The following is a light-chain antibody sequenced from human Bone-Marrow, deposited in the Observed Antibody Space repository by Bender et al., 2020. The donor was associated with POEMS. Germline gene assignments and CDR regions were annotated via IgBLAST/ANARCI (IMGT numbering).Light chain of an antibody. CDR3: CSYAGTYPVI. CDR1: SSNVGGYDY. Sequence: QSVLTQPRSVSVSPGQSVTISCTGTSSNVGGYDYVSWYQHHPGKAPKLLIHDVNRRPSGVPDRFSGSKSGNTASLTISGLQAEDEADYYCCSYAGTYPVIFGGGTKVTV. J-gene: IGLJ2*01. V-gene: IGLV2-11*01. CDR2: DVN.